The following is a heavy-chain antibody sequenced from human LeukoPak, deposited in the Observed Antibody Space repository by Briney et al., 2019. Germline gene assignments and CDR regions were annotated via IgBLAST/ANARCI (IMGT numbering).Heavy chain of an antibody. D-gene: IGHD5-24*01. CDR1: GFTVSSNY. J-gene: IGHJ6*02. CDR2: IYSGGST. Sequence: PGGSLRLSCAASGFTVSSNYMNWVRQAPGKGLQWVSVIYSGGSTDYADSVKGRFTISRDTSKNTLYLQMDSLRAEDTAVYYCARTRDGFYYYYGMDVWGQGTTVTVSS. CDR3: ARTRDGFYYYYGMDV. V-gene: IGHV3-53*01.